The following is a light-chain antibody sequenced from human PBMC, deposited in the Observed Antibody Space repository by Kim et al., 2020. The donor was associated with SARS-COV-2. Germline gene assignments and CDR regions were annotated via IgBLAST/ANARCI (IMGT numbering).Light chain of an antibody. CDR1: QSVSSSY. Sequence: EIVLTQSPGTLSLSPGERATLSCRASQSVSSSYLAWYQQKPGQAPRLVIYDASSRATGIPDRFSGSGSGTDFTLTISRLDPEDFAVYYCQQYANSPGTFGQGTKVDIK. CDR3: QQYANSPGT. J-gene: IGKJ1*01. CDR2: DAS. V-gene: IGKV3-20*01.